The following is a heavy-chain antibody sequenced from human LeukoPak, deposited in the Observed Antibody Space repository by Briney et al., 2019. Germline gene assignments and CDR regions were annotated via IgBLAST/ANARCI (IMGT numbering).Heavy chain of an antibody. D-gene: IGHD1-26*01. CDR1: GFTFRNYW. Sequence: GGSLRLSCAASGFTFRNYWMSWVRQAPGKGLEWVANIRQDGGEIYYVDSVKGRFTISRDNAKNSLFLQMNSLRAEDSAVYYCARDKVVGATTLDHWGQGTLVTVSS. CDR2: IRQDGGEI. V-gene: IGHV3-7*01. J-gene: IGHJ4*02. CDR3: ARDKVVGATTLDH.